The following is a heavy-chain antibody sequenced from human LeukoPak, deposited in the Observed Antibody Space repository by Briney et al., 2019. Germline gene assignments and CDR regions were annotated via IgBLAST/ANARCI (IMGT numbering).Heavy chain of an antibody. Sequence: GRSLRLSCAASGFTFSSYAMHWVRQAPGKGLEWVAVISYDGSNKYYADSVKGRFTISRDNSKNTLYLQMNSLRAEDTVVYYCARDTRDDFWSGYSSANGGYWGQGTLVTVSS. CDR3: ARDTRDDFWSGYSSANGGY. V-gene: IGHV3-30*04. J-gene: IGHJ4*02. D-gene: IGHD3-3*01. CDR1: GFTFSSYA. CDR2: ISYDGSNK.